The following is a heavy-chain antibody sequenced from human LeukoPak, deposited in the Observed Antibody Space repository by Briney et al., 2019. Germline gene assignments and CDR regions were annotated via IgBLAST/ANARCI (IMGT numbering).Heavy chain of an antibody. CDR1: GFTFSSYW. J-gene: IGHJ4*02. CDR2: INSDGSST. V-gene: IGHV3-74*01. CDR3: ATTTYLNYGDYYFDY. D-gene: IGHD4-17*01. Sequence: PGGSLRLSCAASGFTFSSYWMHWVRQAPGKGLVWVSRINSDGSSTSYADSVKGRFTISRDNAKNTLYLQMNSLRAEDTAVYYCATTTYLNYGDYYFDYWGQGTLVTVSS.